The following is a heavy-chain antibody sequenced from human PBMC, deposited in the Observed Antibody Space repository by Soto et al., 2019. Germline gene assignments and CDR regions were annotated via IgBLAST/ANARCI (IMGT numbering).Heavy chain of an antibody. V-gene: IGHV3-23*01. CDR3: AKGMNYDTSGYYYIGRDYLYS. CDR2: ISGSGGKT. Sequence: EVQLLESGGGLEQSGGSLRLSCAGSGFPFSDYALTWVRQAPGKGLEWVSHISGSGGKTYYADSVKGRFIISRDNSKNSLFLQMNGLRAEDTAVYYCAKGMNYDTSGYYYIGRDYLYSWGQGTLVTVSS. CDR1: GFPFSDYA. D-gene: IGHD3-22*01. J-gene: IGHJ4*02.